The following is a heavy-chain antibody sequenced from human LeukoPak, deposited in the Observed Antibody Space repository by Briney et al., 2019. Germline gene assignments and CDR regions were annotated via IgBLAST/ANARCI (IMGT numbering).Heavy chain of an antibody. J-gene: IGHJ4*02. D-gene: IGHD1-26*01. CDR1: GFTFSSYA. Sequence: PGGSLRLSCAASGFTFSSYAMSWVRQAPGKGLEWVSSISSSSSYIYYADSVKGRFTISRGNAKNSLYLQMNSLRAEDTAVYYCARDLSVAGGFDYWGQGTLVTVSS. V-gene: IGHV3-21*01. CDR3: ARDLSVAGGFDY. CDR2: ISSSSSYI.